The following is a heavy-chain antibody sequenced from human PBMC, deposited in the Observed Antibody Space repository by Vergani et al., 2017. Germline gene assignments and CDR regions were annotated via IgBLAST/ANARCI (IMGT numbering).Heavy chain of an antibody. D-gene: IGHD3-16*01. Sequence: EVQLVESGGGLVQPGGSLRLSCAASGFTFSSYWMSWVRQAPGKGLEWVSYISSSSSYTNYADSVKGRFTISRDNAKNSLYLQMNSLRAEDTAVYYCARDPDGGGVYYGMDVWGQGTTVTVSS. V-gene: IGHV3-21*05. J-gene: IGHJ6*02. CDR3: ARDPDGGGVYYGMDV. CDR2: ISSSSSYT. CDR1: GFTFSSYW.